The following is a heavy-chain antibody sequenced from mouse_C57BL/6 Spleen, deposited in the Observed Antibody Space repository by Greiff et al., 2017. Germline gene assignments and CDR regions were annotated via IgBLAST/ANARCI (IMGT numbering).Heavy chain of an antibody. CDR2: INPNYGTT. Sequence: EVQLQQSGPELVKPGASVKISCKASGYSFTDYNMNWVKQSNGKSLEWIGVINPNYGTTSYNQKFKGKATLTVDPSSSTAYMQLNSLTSEDSAVYYCARWYYYGSSYDAMDYWGQGTSVTVSS. CDR3: ARWYYYGSSYDAMDY. J-gene: IGHJ4*01. V-gene: IGHV1-39*01. CDR1: GYSFTDYN. D-gene: IGHD1-1*01.